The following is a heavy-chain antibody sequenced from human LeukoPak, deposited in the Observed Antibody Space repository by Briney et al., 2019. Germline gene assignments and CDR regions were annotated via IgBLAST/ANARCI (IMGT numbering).Heavy chain of an antibody. CDR3: AKDPSRHGSGSWAFDI. J-gene: IGHJ3*02. CDR1: GFTFSSYG. Sequence: PGGSLRLSCAASGFTFSSYGMHWVRQAPGKGLEWVAFIRYDGSIKYYAGSVKGRFTISRDNSKNTLYLQINSLRAEDTAVYYCAKDPSRHGSGSWAFDIWGQGTMVTASS. D-gene: IGHD3-10*01. V-gene: IGHV3-30*02. CDR2: IRYDGSIK.